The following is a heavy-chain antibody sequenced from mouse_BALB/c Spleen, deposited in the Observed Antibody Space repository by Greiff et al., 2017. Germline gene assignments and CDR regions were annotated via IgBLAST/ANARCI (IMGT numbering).Heavy chain of an antibody. Sequence: EVMLVESGGGLVQPGGSRKLSCAASGFTFSSFGMHWVRQAPEKGLEWVAYISSGSSTIYYADTVKGRFTISRDNPKNTLFLQMTSLRSEDTAMYYCATSTMITTYFDYWGQGTTLTVSS. CDR2: ISSGSSTI. D-gene: IGHD2-4*01. V-gene: IGHV5-17*02. CDR1: GFTFSSFG. CDR3: ATSTMITTYFDY. J-gene: IGHJ2*01.